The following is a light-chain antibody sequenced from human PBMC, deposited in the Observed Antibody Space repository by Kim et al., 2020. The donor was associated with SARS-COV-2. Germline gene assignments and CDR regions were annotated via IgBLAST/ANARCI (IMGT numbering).Light chain of an antibody. CDR3: QTWGTGIQGV. Sequence: VKLTCTLSSGHSSYAIAWHQQQPEKGPRYLMKLNSDGSHSKGDGIPDRFSGSSSGAERYLTISSLQSEDEADYYCQTWGTGIQGVFGGGTQLTVL. CDR2: LNSDGSH. CDR1: SGHSSYA. J-gene: IGLJ3*02. V-gene: IGLV4-69*01.